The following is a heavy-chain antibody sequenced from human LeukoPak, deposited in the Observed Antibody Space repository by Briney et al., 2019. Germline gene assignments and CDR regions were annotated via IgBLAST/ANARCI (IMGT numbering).Heavy chain of an antibody. J-gene: IGHJ5*02. CDR3: ARGGGDLGWFDP. D-gene: IGHD3-16*01. Sequence: PSETLSLTCAVYGGSFSGYYWSWIRQPPGKGLEWIGEINHSGSTNYNPSLKSRVTISVDTSKNQFSLKLGSVTAAGTAVYYCARGGGDLGWFDPWGQGTLVTVSS. V-gene: IGHV4-34*01. CDR2: INHSGST. CDR1: GGSFSGYY.